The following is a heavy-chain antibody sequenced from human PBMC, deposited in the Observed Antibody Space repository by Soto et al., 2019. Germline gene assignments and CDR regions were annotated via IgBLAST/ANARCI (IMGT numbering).Heavy chain of an antibody. CDR2: IRSKAHSYAT. D-gene: IGHD6-6*01. V-gene: IGHV3-73*01. CDR3: TRLSYSSSSWYFDY. Sequence: EVQLVESGGGLVQPGGSLKLSCAASGFTFSGSAMHWVRQASGKGLEWVGRIRSKAHSYATTYAASVKGRFTISRDDSKNTAYLQMNSLKTEDTAVYYCTRLSYSSSSWYFDYWGQGTLVTVCS. CDR1: GFTFSGSA. J-gene: IGHJ4*02.